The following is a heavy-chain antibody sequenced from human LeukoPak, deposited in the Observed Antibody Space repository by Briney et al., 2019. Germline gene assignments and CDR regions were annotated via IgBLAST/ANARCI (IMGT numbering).Heavy chain of an antibody. Sequence: GGSLRLSCAASGFTFSSYWMTWVRQAPGKGLEWVAVISYDGSNKYYADSVKGRFTISRDNSKNTLYLQMNSLRAEDTAVYYCARAPPYSSSSVDYWGQGTLVTVSS. D-gene: IGHD6-6*01. J-gene: IGHJ4*02. CDR3: ARAPPYSSSSVDY. CDR1: GFTFSSYW. CDR2: ISYDGSNK. V-gene: IGHV3-30-3*01.